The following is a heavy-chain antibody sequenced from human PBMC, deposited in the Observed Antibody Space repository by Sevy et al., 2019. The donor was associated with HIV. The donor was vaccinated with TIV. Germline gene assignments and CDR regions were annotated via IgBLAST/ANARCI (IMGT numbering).Heavy chain of an antibody. CDR2: IKQDGSEK. D-gene: IGHD5-12*01. CDR1: GFTFSSYW. Sequence: GGSLRLSCAASGFTFSSYWMSWVRQAPGKGLEWVANIKQDGSEKYYVDSVKGRFTISRDNAKNSPYLQMNSLRAEDTAVYYCARVEAVATISFHYWGQGTLVTVSS. J-gene: IGHJ4*02. V-gene: IGHV3-7*01. CDR3: ARVEAVATISFHY.